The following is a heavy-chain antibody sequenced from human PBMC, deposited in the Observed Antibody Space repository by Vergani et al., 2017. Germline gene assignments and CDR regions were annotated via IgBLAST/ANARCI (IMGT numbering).Heavy chain of an antibody. Sequence: QVQLQESGPGLVKPSETLSLTCAVSGYSISSGYYWGWIRQPPGKGLEWIGSIYYSGSTNYNPSLKSRVTISVDTSKNQFSLKLSSVTAADTAVYYCARSWRFDYWGQGTLVTVSS. CDR1: GYSISSGYY. CDR3: ARSWRFDY. D-gene: IGHD5-24*01. J-gene: IGHJ4*02. V-gene: IGHV4-38-2*01. CDR2: IYYSGST.